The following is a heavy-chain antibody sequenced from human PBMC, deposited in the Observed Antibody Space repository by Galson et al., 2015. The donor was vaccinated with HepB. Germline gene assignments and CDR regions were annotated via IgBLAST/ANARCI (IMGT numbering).Heavy chain of an antibody. V-gene: IGHV3-53*01. CDR1: GFTVSSNY. CDR2: IYSGGGT. D-gene: IGHD6-19*01. J-gene: IGHJ3*02. CDR3: ASGIAVAGTGGVFDI. Sequence: SLRLSCAASGFTVSSNYMSWVRQASGKGLEWVSIIYSGGGTFYADSVKARFTISRDKSKNTLYLQMNSLRAEDTAVYYCASGIAVAGTGGVFDIWGQGTMVTISS.